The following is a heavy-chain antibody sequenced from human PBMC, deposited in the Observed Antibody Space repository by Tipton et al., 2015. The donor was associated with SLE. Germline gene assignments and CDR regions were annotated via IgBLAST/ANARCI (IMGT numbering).Heavy chain of an antibody. Sequence: TLSLTCAVYGGSFSDYYWNWIRQPPGKGLEWIGEINHSGTTNYNPSLKSRVIISVDTSKNQFSLKLSSVTAADTAVYYCARSSPRLELHFWGQGTPVTVSS. V-gene: IGHV4-34*01. CDR1: GGSFSDYY. CDR2: INHSGTT. D-gene: IGHD1-7*01. CDR3: ARSSPRLELHF. J-gene: IGHJ4*02.